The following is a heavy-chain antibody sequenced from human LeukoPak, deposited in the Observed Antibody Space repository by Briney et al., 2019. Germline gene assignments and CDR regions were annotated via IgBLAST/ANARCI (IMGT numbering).Heavy chain of an antibody. V-gene: IGHV3-20*04. Sequence: GSLRLSCAASGFTFSDYNMSWVRQAPGQGLEWVSGTNWNGGSTGYADSVKGRLTISRDNAKNSLYLQMNSLRAEDTALYYCARVLLGGSRDAFDIWGQGTMVTVSS. CDR2: TNWNGGST. J-gene: IGHJ3*02. CDR3: ARVLLGGSRDAFDI. D-gene: IGHD1-26*01. CDR1: GFTFSDYN.